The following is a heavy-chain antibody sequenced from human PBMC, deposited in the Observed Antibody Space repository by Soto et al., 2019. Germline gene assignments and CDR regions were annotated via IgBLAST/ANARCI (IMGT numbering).Heavy chain of an antibody. Sequence: EVQLLESGGGLVQPGGSLRLSCAASGFTFSSYAMSWVRQAPGKGLEWVSGISGSGGTTNYADSVKGRFTVSRDNSKNTLYLKMNSLRAEDTAVYYCAKRYNWNPVDYWGQGTLVTVSS. CDR1: GFTFSSYA. J-gene: IGHJ4*02. CDR2: ISGSGGTT. D-gene: IGHD1-20*01. CDR3: AKRYNWNPVDY. V-gene: IGHV3-23*01.